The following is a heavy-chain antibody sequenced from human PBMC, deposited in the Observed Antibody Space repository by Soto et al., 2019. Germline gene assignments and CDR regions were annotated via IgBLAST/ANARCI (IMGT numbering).Heavy chain of an antibody. J-gene: IGHJ4*02. CDR3: GAGQYFTDY. CDR2: ISNDGSDK. D-gene: IGHD2-2*01. CDR1: GFTFRSYG. V-gene: IGHV3-30*03. Sequence: GGSLRLSCSTSGFTFRSYGMHWVRQAPGKGLEWVALISNDGSDKYYADSVKGRFTISRDNSKSTLYLQMNSLRGDDTAVYYCGAGQYFTDYWGQGTLVTVS.